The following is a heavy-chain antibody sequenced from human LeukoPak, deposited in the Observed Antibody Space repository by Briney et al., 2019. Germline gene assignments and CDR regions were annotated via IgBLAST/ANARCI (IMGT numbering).Heavy chain of an antibody. CDR3: ARLYLRDIVVVPAAPDYYFDY. J-gene: IGHJ4*02. D-gene: IGHD2-2*01. CDR1: GYSFTSYW. CDR2: IYPGDSDT. Sequence: GESLKISCKGSGYSFTSYWIGWVRQMPGKGLEWMGIIYPGDSDTRYSPSFQGQVTISADKSISTAYLQWSSLKASDTAMYYCARLYLRDIVVVPAAPDYYFDYWGQGTLVTVSS. V-gene: IGHV5-51*01.